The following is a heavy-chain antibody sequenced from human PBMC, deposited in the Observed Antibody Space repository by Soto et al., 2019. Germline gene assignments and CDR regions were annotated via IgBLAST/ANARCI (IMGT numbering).Heavy chain of an antibody. CDR3: ARDLGSGWYNY. CDR2: IIPIFGPA. J-gene: IGHJ4*02. D-gene: IGHD6-19*01. CDR1: GRTFTTYA. V-gene: IGHV1-69*13. Sequence: SVKVSCKATGRTFTTYAINWVREAPGEGLEWMGGIIPIFGPANYAQNFQGRVTIAADESTKTAYMELRSLRSEDTAVYYCARDLGSGWYNYWGQGTLVTVSS.